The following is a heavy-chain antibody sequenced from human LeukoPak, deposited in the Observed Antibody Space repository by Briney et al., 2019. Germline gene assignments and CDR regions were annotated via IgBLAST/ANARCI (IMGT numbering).Heavy chain of an antibody. V-gene: IGHV4-4*07. CDR2: IYTSGST. Sequence: PSETLSLTCTVSGGSISSYYWSWIRQPAGKGLEWIGRIYTSGSTNYNPSLKSRVTISVDTSKNQFSLRLSSVTAADTAVYYCARDWGVPARPGYMDVWGKGTTVTVSS. J-gene: IGHJ6*03. CDR1: GGSISSYY. CDR3: ARDWGVPARPGYMDV. D-gene: IGHD2-2*01.